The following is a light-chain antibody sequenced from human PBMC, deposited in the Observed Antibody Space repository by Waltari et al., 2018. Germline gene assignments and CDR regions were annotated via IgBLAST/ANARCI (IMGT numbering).Light chain of an antibody. CDR1: QSLVFIDGNTY. CDR2: KVS. CDR3: MQGTHWPYT. V-gene: IGKV2-30*01. Sequence: DAVLTQSPLSLPVTLGQPASISCRSSQSLVFIDGNTYLNWFQQRPGQSPRRLIYKVSDRDSGVPDRFSGSGSGTDFTLKISRVEAEDVAMYYCMQGTHWPYTFGQGTKLEI. J-gene: IGKJ2*01.